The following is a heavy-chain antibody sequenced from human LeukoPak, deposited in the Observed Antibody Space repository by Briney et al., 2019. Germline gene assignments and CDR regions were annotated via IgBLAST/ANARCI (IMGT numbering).Heavy chain of an antibody. CDR3: ATEVNVAYYNVPGNDYRGIDP. D-gene: IGHD3-10*02. CDR2: VDPEEGEA. CDR1: GYTFTDHY. Sequence: GASVKVSCTASGYTFTDHYIHWVPQAPGKGLEWVGRVDPEEGEAISAQKFQGRVTISADTSTDTAYLELTSLRSDDTAVYYCATEVNVAYYNVPGNDYRGIDPWGPGTLVTVSS. J-gene: IGHJ5*02. V-gene: IGHV1-69-2*01.